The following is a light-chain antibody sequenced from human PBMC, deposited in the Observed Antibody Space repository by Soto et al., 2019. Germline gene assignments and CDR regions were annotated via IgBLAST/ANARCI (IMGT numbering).Light chain of an antibody. CDR2: AAS. V-gene: IGKV1-39*01. J-gene: IGKJ1*01. CDR3: QQSYGIRT. CDR1: QRISSY. Sequence: DIQMTQSPSSLSASVGDTVTITCRASQRISSYVNWYQQKPGKSPKLLIYAASSLQGGVPSRFSGSGYGTDFTLTISSLRPEDSATYYCQQSYGIRTFGQGTKVDIK.